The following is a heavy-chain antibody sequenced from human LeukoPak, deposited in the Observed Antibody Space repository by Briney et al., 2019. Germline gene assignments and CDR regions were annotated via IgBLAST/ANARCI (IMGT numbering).Heavy chain of an antibody. CDR3: ARDRGGILTGYYYFDY. CDR1: GGSISSYY. Sequence: PSETLSLTCTVSGGSISSYYWSWIRQPPGKGLEWIGYIYYSGSTNYNPSLKSRVTISVDTSKNQFSLKLSSVTAADTAVYYCARDRGGILTGYYYFDYWGRGTLVTVSS. J-gene: IGHJ4*02. CDR2: IYYSGST. D-gene: IGHD3-9*01. V-gene: IGHV4-59*01.